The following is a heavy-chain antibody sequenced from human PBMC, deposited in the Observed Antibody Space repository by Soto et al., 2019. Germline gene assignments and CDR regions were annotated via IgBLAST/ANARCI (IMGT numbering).Heavy chain of an antibody. Sequence: GASVKVSCKASGYTFTNYVMYWVRQAPGQSLEWVGWINAASGNTKYSQKFQDRVTLTRDTSATTVFMEMSSLGPEDTAVYFCARGRASFHFDYWGQGTPVTVSS. CDR3: ARGRASFHFDY. CDR1: GYTFTNYV. D-gene: IGHD3-16*02. CDR2: INAASGNT. J-gene: IGHJ4*02. V-gene: IGHV1-3*01.